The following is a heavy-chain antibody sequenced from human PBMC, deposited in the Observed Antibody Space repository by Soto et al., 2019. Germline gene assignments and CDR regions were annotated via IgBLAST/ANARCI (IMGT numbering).Heavy chain of an antibody. J-gene: IGHJ3*01. D-gene: IGHD1-26*01. CDR3: ARSWAWELPPDV. V-gene: IGHV1-69*13. Sequence: ASVKVSCKASGGTFSSYAISWVRQAPGQGLEWMGGIIPIFGTANYAQKFQGRVTITADESTSTAYMELSSLRSEDTAVYYCARSWAWELPPDVWGQGTMVTVSS. CDR2: IIPIFGTA. CDR1: GGTFSSYA.